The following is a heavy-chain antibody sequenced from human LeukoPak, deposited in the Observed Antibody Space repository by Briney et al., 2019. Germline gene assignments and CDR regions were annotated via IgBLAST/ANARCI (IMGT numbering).Heavy chain of an antibody. V-gene: IGHV3-21*01. D-gene: IGHD3-22*01. CDR2: ISSSSTYI. J-gene: IGHJ4*02. CDR1: GFSFSTDT. CDR3: ASRPGDFIDSSVYYNF. Sequence: GGSLRLSCAASGFSFSTDTVNRVRQAPGKGLEWVASISSSSTYIYYTNSVKGRFAISRDNARNSVHLQMTSLRTEDTAVYYCASRPGDFIDSSVYYNFWGQGTLVTVSS.